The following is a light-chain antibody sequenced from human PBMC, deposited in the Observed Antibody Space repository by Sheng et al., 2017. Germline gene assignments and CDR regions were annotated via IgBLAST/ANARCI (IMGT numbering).Light chain of an antibody. V-gene: IGKV1-39*01. CDR1: QNISNY. CDR2: AAS. J-gene: IGKJ3*01. Sequence: DIQMTQSPSSLSASVGDRVTVTCRTSQNISNYLNWYQCKPGXAPNVLIYAASILQSGVPSRFSGSGSGTDFSLTISSLQPEDFATYYCQQSHSSPPRFTFGPGTRVDLK. CDR3: QQSHSSPPRFT.